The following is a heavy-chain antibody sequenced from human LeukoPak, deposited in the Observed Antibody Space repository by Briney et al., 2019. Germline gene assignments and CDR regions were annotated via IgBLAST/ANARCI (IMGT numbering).Heavy chain of an antibody. V-gene: IGHV1-69*13. Sequence: ASVKVSCKASGYTFTSYGISWVRQAPGQGLEWMGGIIPIFGTANYAQKFQGRVTITADESTSTAYMELSSLRSEDTAVYYCARSDIVVVPAAIPRYNWFDPWGQGTLVTVSS. CDR1: GYTFTSYG. J-gene: IGHJ5*02. CDR2: IIPIFGTA. D-gene: IGHD2-2*02. CDR3: ARSDIVVVPAAIPRYNWFDP.